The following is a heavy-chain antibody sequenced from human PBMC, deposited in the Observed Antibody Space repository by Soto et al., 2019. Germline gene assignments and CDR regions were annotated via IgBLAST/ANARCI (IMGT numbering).Heavy chain of an antibody. V-gene: IGHV5-51*01. D-gene: IGHD6-13*01. CDR3: ARQSSSWYYFDY. J-gene: IGHJ4*02. Sequence: PGETLTLSCKGSGYSFTSYWIGWVRQMPGKGLEWMGIIYPGDSDTRYSPSFQGQVTISADKSISTAYLQWSSLKASDTAMYYCARQSSSWYYFDYWGQGTLVTVSS. CDR1: GYSFTSYW. CDR2: IYPGDSDT.